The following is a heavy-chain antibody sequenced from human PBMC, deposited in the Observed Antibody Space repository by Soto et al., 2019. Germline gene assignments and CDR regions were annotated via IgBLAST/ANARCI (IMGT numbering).Heavy chain of an antibody. D-gene: IGHD3-22*01. CDR3: AREWDYYDSSGYQPFDY. V-gene: IGHV1-18*01. CDR1: GYTFTSYG. J-gene: IGHJ4*02. CDR2: ISAYNGNT. Sequence: QVELVQSGAEVKKPGASVKVSCKASGYTFTSYGISWVRQAPGQGLEWMGWISAYNGNTNYAQKLQGRVTMTTDTSTSTAYTELRSLRSDDTAVYYCAREWDYYDSSGYQPFDYWGQGTLVTVSS.